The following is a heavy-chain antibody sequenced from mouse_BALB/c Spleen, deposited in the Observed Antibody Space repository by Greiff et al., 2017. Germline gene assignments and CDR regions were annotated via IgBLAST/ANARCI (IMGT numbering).Heavy chain of an antibody. V-gene: IGHV5-17*02. CDR1: GFTFSSFG. J-gene: IGHJ2*01. CDR3: AREGGEGFDY. Sequence: EVQGVESGGGLVQPGGSRKLSCAASGFTFSSFGMHWVRQAPEKGLEWVAYISSGSSTIYYADTVKGRFTISRDNPKNTLFLQMTSLRSEDTAMYYCAREGGEGFDYWGQGTTLTVSS. CDR2: ISSGSSTI.